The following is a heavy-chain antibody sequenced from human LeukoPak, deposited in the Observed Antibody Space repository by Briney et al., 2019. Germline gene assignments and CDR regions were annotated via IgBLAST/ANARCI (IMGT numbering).Heavy chain of an antibody. Sequence: ETGGSLRLPCAGSGFTFGGYGMHWFRQTPGKGLEWVAVIAYDGSRAFYADSVKGRFTISRDNSKNTMSVQMDDLRAEDTAVYYCTRYNNDHFDYWGQGTLVTVSS. CDR3: TRYNNDHFDY. D-gene: IGHD1-14*01. J-gene: IGHJ4*02. CDR2: IAYDGSRA. V-gene: IGHV3-33*01. CDR1: GFTFGGYG.